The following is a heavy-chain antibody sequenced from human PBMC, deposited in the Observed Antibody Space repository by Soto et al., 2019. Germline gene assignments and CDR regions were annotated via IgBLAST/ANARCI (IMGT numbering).Heavy chain of an antibody. Sequence: ASVKVSCKASGYTFTSYYMHWVRQAPGQGLEWMGIINPDSGGTNVAQAFQDRVTMTADTSITTAYMDLARLRPDDTAIFYCARGAQGFFPVSGIYFYFDHWGQGTPVTVSS. J-gene: IGHJ4*02. D-gene: IGHD3-22*01. V-gene: IGHV1-2*02. CDR1: GYTFTSYY. CDR3: ARGAQGFFPVSGIYFYFDH. CDR2: INPDSGGT.